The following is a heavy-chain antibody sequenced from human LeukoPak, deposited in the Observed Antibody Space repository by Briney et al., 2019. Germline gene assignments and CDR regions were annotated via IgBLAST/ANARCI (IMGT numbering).Heavy chain of an antibody. V-gene: IGHV3-30*04. D-gene: IGHD5-12*01. J-gene: IGHJ4*02. Sequence: GGSLRLSCAASGFTFRTYAMHWVRQAPGKGLEWLAVISYDGSNKYYADSVKGRFTISRDNSKNTLYLQMNSLRPEDTAVYFCASDVVAAITSHYFDYWGQGSLVIVSS. CDR3: ASDVVAAITSHYFDY. CDR2: ISYDGSNK. CDR1: GFTFRTYA.